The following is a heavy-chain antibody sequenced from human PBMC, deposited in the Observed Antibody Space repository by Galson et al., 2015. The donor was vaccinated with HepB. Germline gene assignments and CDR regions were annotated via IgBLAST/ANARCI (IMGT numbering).Heavy chain of an antibody. CDR2: INVGNGDT. J-gene: IGHJ4*02. V-gene: IGHV1-3*01. CDR3: TRSGRFGVSAADHGLF. CDR1: GYTFTMYA. D-gene: IGHD6-13*01. Sequence: SVKVPCKASGYTFTMYAMHWVRQAPGQRPEWMGWINVGNGDTKYSRKFQGRVTITRDTSANTVYVELANLKFEDTAVYYCTRSGRFGVSAADHGLFWGQGTLVTVSS.